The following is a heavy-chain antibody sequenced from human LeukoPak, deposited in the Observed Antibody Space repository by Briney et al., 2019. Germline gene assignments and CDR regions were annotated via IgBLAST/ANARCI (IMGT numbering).Heavy chain of an antibody. Sequence: SETLSLTCSVSGGSISSYYRFWIRQPPGKGLEWIGSVFHSENTNYNPSLKSRVTISVDTSKNQFSLKLSSVTAADTAVYYCASSDIVTGTTYYSDYWGQGTLITVSS. CDR2: VFHSENT. V-gene: IGHV4-59*01. J-gene: IGHJ4*02. CDR1: GGSISSYY. CDR3: ASSDIVTGTTYYSDY. D-gene: IGHD1-14*01.